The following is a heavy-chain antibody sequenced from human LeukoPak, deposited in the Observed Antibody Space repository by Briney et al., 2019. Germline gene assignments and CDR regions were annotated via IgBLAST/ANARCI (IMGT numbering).Heavy chain of an antibody. J-gene: IGHJ3*02. CDR3: ARKKPSLYAFDI. CDR1: GGCISSYY. D-gene: IGHD6-6*01. V-gene: IGHV4-4*07. Sequence: SETLSLTCTVSGGCISSYYWSWIRQPAGKGLEWIGRIYTSGSTDYNPSLKSRVTMSVDTSKNQFSLKLTSVTAADTAVYYCARKKPSLYAFDIWGHGTLVTVSS. CDR2: IYTSGST.